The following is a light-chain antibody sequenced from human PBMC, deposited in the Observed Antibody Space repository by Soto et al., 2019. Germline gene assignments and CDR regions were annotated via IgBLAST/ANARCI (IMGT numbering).Light chain of an antibody. CDR1: ETISSSY. CDR2: GAS. CDR3: QHYGSSPPRT. V-gene: IGKV3-20*01. Sequence: EIVLTQSPGSLSLSPGERAPLSCRASETISSSYLAWYQQKPGQAPRLVMFGASSRATDIPDRFSGSGSGTDFTLTISRLEPDDFAVYYCQHYGSSPPRTFGQGTRVEIK. J-gene: IGKJ1*01.